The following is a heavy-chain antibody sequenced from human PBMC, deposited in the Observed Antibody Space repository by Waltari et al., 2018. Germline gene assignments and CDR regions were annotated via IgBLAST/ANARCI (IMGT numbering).Heavy chain of an antibody. CDR3: ARESAGYYDSSVYYYVSY. CDR1: GFTVSSNY. J-gene: IGHJ4*02. D-gene: IGHD3-22*01. Sequence: EVQLVESGGGLIQPGGSLRLSCAASGFTVSSNYISWVRQAPGKGLEWVSVIYSGGSTYYADSVKGRFTISRDNSKNTLYLQMNSLRAEDTAVYYCARESAGYYDSSVYYYVSYWGQGTLVTVSS. CDR2: IYSGGST. V-gene: IGHV3-53*01.